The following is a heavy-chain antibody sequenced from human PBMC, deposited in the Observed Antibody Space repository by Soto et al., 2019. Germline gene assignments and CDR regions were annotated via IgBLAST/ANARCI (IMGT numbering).Heavy chain of an antibody. CDR2: TYYRSKWHT. CDR1: GDSVSSTSSI. Sequence: SQTLSLTCDISGDSVSSTSSIWNWIRQSPSRGLEWLGRTYYRSKWHTDYAVSVRGRITINPDTPKNQFFLQLSSVTPDDTAVYFCAREGTGIAGSYYGMDVWGQGTTVTVS. CDR3: AREGTGIAGSYYGMDV. D-gene: IGHD1-1*01. J-gene: IGHJ6*02. V-gene: IGHV6-1*01.